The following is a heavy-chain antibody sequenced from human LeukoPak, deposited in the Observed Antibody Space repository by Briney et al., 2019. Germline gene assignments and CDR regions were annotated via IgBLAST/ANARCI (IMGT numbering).Heavy chain of an antibody. CDR2: IYPGDSDT. CDR1: GYSFINYW. V-gene: IGHV5-51*01. CDR3: ARRSGSRGSYSIDY. D-gene: IGHD2-2*01. J-gene: IGHJ4*02. Sequence: GESLKISCKGSGYSFINYWIGWVLQMPGKALEWMGLIYPGDSDTRYSPSFQGQVTISVDKSIDTTYLQWSSLKASDTAMYYCARRSGSRGSYSIDYWGQGTLVTVSS.